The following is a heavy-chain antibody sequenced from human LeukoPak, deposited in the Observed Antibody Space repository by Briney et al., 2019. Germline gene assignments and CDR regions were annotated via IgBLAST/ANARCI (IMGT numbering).Heavy chain of an antibody. CDR1: GYTFTSYY. J-gene: IGHJ5*02. CDR2: INPSGGST. D-gene: IGHD1-26*01. CDR3: AREVGATTSWFDP. Sequence: ASVKVSCKASGYTFTSYYMHWVRQAPGQGLEWMGIINPSGGSTSYAQKFQGRVTMTRDMSTSTVYMELSSLRSEDTAVYYCAREVGATTSWFDPWGQGTLVTVSS. V-gene: IGHV1-46*01.